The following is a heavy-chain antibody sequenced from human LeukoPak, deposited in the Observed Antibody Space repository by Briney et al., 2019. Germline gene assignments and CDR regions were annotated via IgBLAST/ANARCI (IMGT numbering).Heavy chain of an antibody. CDR3: TTDRYDFWSGYPGAFHI. V-gene: IGHV3-15*01. D-gene: IGHD3-3*01. Sequence: GGSLRLSCAASGFTVSSSEMSWVRQAPGKGLEWVGRIKSKTDGGTTDYAAPVKGRFTISRDDSKNTLYLQMNSLKTEDTAVYYCTTDRYDFWSGYPGAFHIWGQGTMVTVSS. J-gene: IGHJ3*02. CDR2: IKSKTDGGTT. CDR1: GFTVSSSE.